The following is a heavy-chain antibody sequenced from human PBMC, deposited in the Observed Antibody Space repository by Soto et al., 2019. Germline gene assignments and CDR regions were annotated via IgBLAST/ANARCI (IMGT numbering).Heavy chain of an antibody. V-gene: IGHV3-23*01. CDR2: ISGSGGHT. J-gene: IGHJ4*02. CDR3: AKDLLVETATGVDY. D-gene: IGHD2-21*02. Sequence: EVQLLESGGGLVQPGGSLRLSCAASGFSFRTYSMNWVRQAPGKGLEWVSAISGSGGHTYYADSVKGRLTISRDNSKNTLYLQMNSLRAEDTAVYYCAKDLLVETATGVDYWGQGTLVTVSS. CDR1: GFSFRTYS.